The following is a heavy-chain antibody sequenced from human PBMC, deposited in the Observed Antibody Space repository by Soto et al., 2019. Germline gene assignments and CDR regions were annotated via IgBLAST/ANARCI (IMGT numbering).Heavy chain of an antibody. D-gene: IGHD3-3*01. V-gene: IGHV3-53*01. CDR3: ARTPSSTIFGVYDGMDV. CDR2: IYSGGST. CDR1: GFTVSSNY. Sequence: EVQLVESGGGLIQPGGSLRLSCAASGFTVSSNYMSWVRQAPGKGLEWVSVIYSGGSTYYADSVKGRFTISRDNSKNTLYLQMNSLRAEDTAVYYCARTPSSTIFGVYDGMDVWGQGTTVTDSS. J-gene: IGHJ6*02.